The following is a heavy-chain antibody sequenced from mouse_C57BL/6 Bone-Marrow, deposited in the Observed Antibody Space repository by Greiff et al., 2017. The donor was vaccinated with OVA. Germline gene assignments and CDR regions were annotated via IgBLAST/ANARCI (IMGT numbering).Heavy chain of an antibody. D-gene: IGHD1-1*01. CDR1: GYTFTDYY. V-gene: IGHV1-19*01. Sequence: VQLKQSGPVLVKPGASVKMSCKASGYTFTDYYMNWVQQSPGKSLEWIGVINPYNGGTSYTQKFKGQATLTVDKSSSTAYMELNSLTSEDSAVYYCARSGYYGSSYSFDYWGQGTTLTVSS. J-gene: IGHJ2*01. CDR3: ARSGYYGSSYSFDY. CDR2: INPYNGGT.